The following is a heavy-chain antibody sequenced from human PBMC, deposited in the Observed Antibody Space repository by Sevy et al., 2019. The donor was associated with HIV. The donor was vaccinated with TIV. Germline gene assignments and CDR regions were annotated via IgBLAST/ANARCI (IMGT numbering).Heavy chain of an antibody. Sequence: SETLSLTCTVSGACIRSGDYYWGWIRQPPGKGREWIASIYYTVNTYYDPSLKSRVTISVDASKNQFSLKLNSVTAGYTAVYYCARQSTSPGAIAAAGNYYFDYWGQGTLVTVSS. CDR2: IYYTVNT. V-gene: IGHV4-39*01. D-gene: IGHD6-13*01. CDR1: GACIRSGDYY. CDR3: ARQSTSPGAIAAAGNYYFDY. J-gene: IGHJ4*02.